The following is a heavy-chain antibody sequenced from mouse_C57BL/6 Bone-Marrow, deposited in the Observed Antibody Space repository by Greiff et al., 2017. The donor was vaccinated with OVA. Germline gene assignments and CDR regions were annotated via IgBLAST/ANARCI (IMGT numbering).Heavy chain of an antibody. CDR2: INPGSGGT. D-gene: IGHD1-1*01. J-gene: IGHJ4*01. Sequence: VKLQESGAELVRPGTSVKVSCKASGYAFTNYLIEWVKQRPGQGLEWIGVINPGSGGTNYNEKFKGKATLTADKSSSTAYMQLSSLTSEDSAVYFCATNYYGSSYVKAMDYWGQGTSVTVSS. V-gene: IGHV1-54*01. CDR1: GYAFTNYL. CDR3: ATNYYGSSYVKAMDY.